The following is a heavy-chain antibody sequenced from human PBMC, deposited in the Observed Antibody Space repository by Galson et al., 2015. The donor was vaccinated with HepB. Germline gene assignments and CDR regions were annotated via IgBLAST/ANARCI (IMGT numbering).Heavy chain of an antibody. V-gene: IGHV3-23*01. D-gene: IGHD6-13*01. CDR1: GFTFSSYA. CDR3: AKGWQQLSY. J-gene: IGHJ4*02. Sequence: SLRLSCAASGFTFSSYAMSWVRQAPGKGLGWVSAISNSGGTTYYADSVKGRFTISRDNSKNTLYLQMSSLRAEDTAVYYCAKGWQQLSYWGQGTLVTVSS. CDR2: ISNSGGTT.